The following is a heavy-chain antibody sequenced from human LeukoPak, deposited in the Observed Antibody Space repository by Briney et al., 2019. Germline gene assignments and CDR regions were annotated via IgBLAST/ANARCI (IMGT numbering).Heavy chain of an antibody. CDR2: ISGSGSFT. Sequence: GGSLRLSCAASGFTFSTYAMSWVRQAPGKGLEGVSGISGSGSFTIYGDSVKGRFTISRDNSKNTLYLQMNSLRAEDTAVYYCANRDIVATVSFDYWGQGTLVTVSS. CDR1: GFTFSTYA. J-gene: IGHJ4*02. V-gene: IGHV3-23*01. CDR3: ANRDIVATVSFDY. D-gene: IGHD5-12*01.